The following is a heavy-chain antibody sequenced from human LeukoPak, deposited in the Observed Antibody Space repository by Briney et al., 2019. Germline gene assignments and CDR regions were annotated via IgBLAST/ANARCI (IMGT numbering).Heavy chain of an antibody. V-gene: IGHV6-1*01. CDR1: GDSVSSNSAA. CDR3: ARDLLPIAAAGRGYFDY. CDR2: TYYRSKWYN. D-gene: IGHD6-13*01. J-gene: IGHJ4*02. Sequence: SQTLSLTCAISGDSVSSNSAAWNWIRQSPSRGLEWLGRTYYRSKWYNDYAVSVKSRITINPDTSKSQFSLQLNSVTPEDTAVYYCARDLLPIAAAGRGYFDYWGQGTLVTVSS.